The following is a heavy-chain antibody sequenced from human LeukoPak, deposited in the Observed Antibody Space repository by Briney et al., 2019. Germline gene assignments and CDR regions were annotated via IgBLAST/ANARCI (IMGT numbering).Heavy chain of an antibody. CDR2: INHSGGT. Sequence: PSETLSLTCAVYGGSFSGYYWSWIRQPPGKGLEWIGEINHSGGTNYNPSLKSRVTISVDTSKNQFSLKLSSVTAADTAVYYCARGRYSGSYYFWGQGTLVTVSS. V-gene: IGHV4-34*01. CDR1: GGSFSGYY. J-gene: IGHJ4*02. D-gene: IGHD1-26*01. CDR3: ARGRYSGSYYF.